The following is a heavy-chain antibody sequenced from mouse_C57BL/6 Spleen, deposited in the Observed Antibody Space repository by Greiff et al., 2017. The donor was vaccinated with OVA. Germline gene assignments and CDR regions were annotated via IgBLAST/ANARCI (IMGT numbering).Heavy chain of an antibody. Sequence: VQLQQPGAELVKPGASVKLSCKASGYTFTSYWMHWVKQRPGQGLEWIGMIHPNSGSTNYNEKFKSKATLTVDKSSSTAYMQLSSLTSEDSAVYYCARGGSSSGYAMDYWGQGTSVTVSS. CDR3: ARGGSSSGYAMDY. J-gene: IGHJ4*01. V-gene: IGHV1-64*01. D-gene: IGHD1-1*01. CDR1: GYTFTSYW. CDR2: IHPNSGST.